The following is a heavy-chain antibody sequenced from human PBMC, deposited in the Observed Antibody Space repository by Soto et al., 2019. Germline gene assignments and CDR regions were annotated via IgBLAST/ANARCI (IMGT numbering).Heavy chain of an antibody. Sequence: QVQLVQAGAEVKKPGSSVKVSCKSSGGTFSSHSINWVRQAPGQGLEWMGGIIPIFGPANFAKKFQGRVTITADESTTTAYMELSSLTSDDTAVYYCATGSFTSTGGRIGYHYNAMDVWGQGTTVIVSS. J-gene: IGHJ6*02. CDR3: ATGSFTSTGGRIGYHYNAMDV. CDR1: GGTFSSHS. CDR2: IIPIFGPA. V-gene: IGHV1-69*01. D-gene: IGHD1-1*01.